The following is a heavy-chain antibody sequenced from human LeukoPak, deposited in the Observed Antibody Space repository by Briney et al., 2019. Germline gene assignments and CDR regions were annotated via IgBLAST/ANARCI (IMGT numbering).Heavy chain of an antibody. CDR3: ARGAPSDY. J-gene: IGHJ4*02. Sequence: PSETLSLTCTVSGGPISSGSISSYYWSWVRQPAGKGLEWIGRIYTSGTTNYNPSLKSRVTMSVDTSKNQFSLKLNSVTAADTAVYYCARGAPSDYWGQGTLVTVSS. CDR1: GGPISSGSISSYY. V-gene: IGHV4-4*07. CDR2: IYTSGTT.